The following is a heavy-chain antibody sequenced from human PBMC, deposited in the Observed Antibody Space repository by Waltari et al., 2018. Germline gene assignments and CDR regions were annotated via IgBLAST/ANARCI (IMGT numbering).Heavy chain of an antibody. D-gene: IGHD3-22*01. V-gene: IGHV1-18*01. CDR3: AREFDSSGYYYRAA. CDR2: ISGYNGDT. J-gene: IGHJ5*02. Sequence: QAQLVQSGAEVKQPGASVTVSRTASGYTSNNYGVAWVRQAPGQGLEWMGWISGYNGDTKFAQKFQDRRTMTTDTSTDTAYMELRSLRSDDTAVYYCAREFDSSGYYYRAAWGQGALVTVSS. CDR1: GYTSNNYG.